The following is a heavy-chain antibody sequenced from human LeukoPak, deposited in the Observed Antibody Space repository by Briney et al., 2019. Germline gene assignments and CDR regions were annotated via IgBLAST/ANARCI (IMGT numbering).Heavy chain of an antibody. Sequence: GGSLRLSCAASGFTVSSNYMSWVRQAPGTGQDLVSVIYICDSTYYADSVKGRFTISRHNYKNTLHLQMNSLRAEDTAVYYCARGTEGSPYYYDSSGYPVYFDYWGQGTLVTVSS. V-gene: IGHV3-53*04. D-gene: IGHD3-22*01. CDR1: GFTVSSNY. CDR2: IYICDST. J-gene: IGHJ4*02. CDR3: ARGTEGSPYYYDSSGYPVYFDY.